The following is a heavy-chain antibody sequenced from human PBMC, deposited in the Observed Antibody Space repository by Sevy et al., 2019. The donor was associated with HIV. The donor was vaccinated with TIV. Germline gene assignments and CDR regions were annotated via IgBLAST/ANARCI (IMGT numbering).Heavy chain of an antibody. CDR1: GFTFSNYA. J-gene: IGHJ4*02. V-gene: IGHV3-23*01. Sequence: GGSLGLSCAASGFTFSNYAMNWVRQAPGKGLEWVSGISGSGGSGDKTNYADSVKGRFTISRDDSKNSLYLQLNRLRAEDTAIYYCARKYDSSGYFDYWGQGTLVTVS. D-gene: IGHD3-22*01. CDR3: ARKYDSSGYFDY. CDR2: ISGSGGSGDKT.